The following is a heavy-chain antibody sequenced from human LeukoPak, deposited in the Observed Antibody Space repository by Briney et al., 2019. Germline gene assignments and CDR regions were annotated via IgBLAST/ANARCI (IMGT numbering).Heavy chain of an antibody. CDR1: GFTFSSYG. D-gene: IGHD3-16*02. J-gene: IGHJ3*02. V-gene: IGHV3-30*18. CDR2: ISYDGSNK. CDR3: AKPVWGSYRLYLPAFDI. Sequence: GGSLRLSCAASGFTFSSYGMHWVRQAPGKGLEWVAVISYDGSNKYYADSVKGRFTISRDNSKNTLYLQMNSLRAEDTAVYCCAKPVWGSYRLYLPAFDIWGQGTMVTVSS.